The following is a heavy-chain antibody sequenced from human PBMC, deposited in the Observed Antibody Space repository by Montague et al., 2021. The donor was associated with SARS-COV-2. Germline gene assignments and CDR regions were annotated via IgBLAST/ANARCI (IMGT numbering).Heavy chain of an antibody. CDR1: GFSLTTRGVG. CDR2: IYWDDAK. V-gene: IGHV2-5*02. CDR3: ARSYGDYRDSYFDY. Sequence: PALVKPTQTLTLTCTFSGFSLTTRGVGVGWIRQPPGKALEWLALIYWDDAKHYSPSLKSRLTITKDTSKNQVVLTMTNMDPVDTATYYCARSYGDYRDSYFDYWGQGTLVTVSS. D-gene: IGHD4-17*01. J-gene: IGHJ4*02.